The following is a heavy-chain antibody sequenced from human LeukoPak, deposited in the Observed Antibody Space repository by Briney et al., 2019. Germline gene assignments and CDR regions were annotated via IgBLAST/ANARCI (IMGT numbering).Heavy chain of an antibody. Sequence: GGSLRLSCAASGFTFSSYSMNWVRQAPGKGLEWVSSISSSSSYVYYGDSVKGRFTISRDNAKNLLHLQMNSLRAEDTAVYYCARTPMGIAVAGTYFQHWGQGTLVTVSS. CDR2: ISSSSSYV. V-gene: IGHV3-21*01. CDR1: GFTFSSYS. CDR3: ARTPMGIAVAGTYFQH. D-gene: IGHD6-19*01. J-gene: IGHJ1*01.